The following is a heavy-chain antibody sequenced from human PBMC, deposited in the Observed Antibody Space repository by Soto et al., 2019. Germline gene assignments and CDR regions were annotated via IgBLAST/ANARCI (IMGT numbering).Heavy chain of an antibody. CDR2: IIPMFAAT. CDR1: GGSFSDSA. CDR3: ARGGIVAVPAALSSYDDYTHYRFDS. D-gene: IGHD4-4*01. Sequence: QVQLAQSGAEVRSPGSSVKVSCRASGGSFSDSAFSWLRQAPGQGLEWVEGIIPMFAATKYAQAFQGRVTITADASTRTVYLALSSLTSDDSAVYFCARGGIVAVPAALSSYDDYTHYRFDSWGQGTLVSVS. J-gene: IGHJ4*02. V-gene: IGHV1-69*01.